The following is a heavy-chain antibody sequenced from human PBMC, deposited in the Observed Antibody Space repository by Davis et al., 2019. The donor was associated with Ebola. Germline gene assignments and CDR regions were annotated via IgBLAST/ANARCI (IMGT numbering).Heavy chain of an antibody. D-gene: IGHD1-26*01. CDR2: IIPIFGTA. J-gene: IGHJ4*02. V-gene: IGHV1-69*13. Sequence: SVKVSCKASGYTFTGYYMHWVRQAPGQGLEWMGGIIPIFGTANYAQKFQDRVTITADESTRTVYLELSSLRSEDTAVYYCALGGSGSYYFHYWGQGTLVTVSS. CDR3: ALGGSGSYYFHY. CDR1: GYTFTGYY.